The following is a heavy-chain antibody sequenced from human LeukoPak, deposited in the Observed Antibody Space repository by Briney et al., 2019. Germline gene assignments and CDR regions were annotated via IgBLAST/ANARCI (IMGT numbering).Heavy chain of an antibody. V-gene: IGHV4-39*07. D-gene: IGHD4-17*01. CDR1: GGSISSSSYY. J-gene: IGHJ4*02. CDR2: IYYSGST. Sequence: PSETLSLTCTVSGGSISSSSYYWGWIRQPPGKGLEWIGSIYYSGSTNYNPSLKSRVTISVDTSKNQFSLKLSSVTAADTAVYYCARSRTVSQYDYWGQGTLVTVSS. CDR3: ARSRTVSQYDY.